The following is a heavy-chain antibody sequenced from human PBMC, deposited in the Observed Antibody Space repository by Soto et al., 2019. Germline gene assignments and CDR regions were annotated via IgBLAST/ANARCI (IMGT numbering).Heavy chain of an antibody. Sequence: SETLSLTCTVSGGSISSGDYYWSWIRQPPGKGLEWIGYIYYSGSTYYNPSLKSRVTISVDRSKNQFSLELSSVTAADTAVYYCARASQGDFLDSWGQGTLVTVSS. CDR3: ARASQGDFLDS. D-gene: IGHD2-21*02. CDR1: GGSISSGDYY. J-gene: IGHJ4*02. CDR2: IYYSGST. V-gene: IGHV4-30-4*01.